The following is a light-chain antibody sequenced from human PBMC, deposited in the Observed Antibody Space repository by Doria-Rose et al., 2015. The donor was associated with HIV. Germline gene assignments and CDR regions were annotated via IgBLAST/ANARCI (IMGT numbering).Light chain of an antibody. V-gene: IGKV4-1*01. CDR3: QQYYGTPS. J-gene: IGKJ3*01. CDR1: QSLLYTSKNY. CDR2: WAS. Sequence: DIRVTQSPESLGMSLGERATLNCKSNQSLLYTSKNYLAWYQQKPGQPPKLLIYWASTRQSGVPARFSGSGSGTDFTLTISSLEAEDVAVYYCQQYYGTPSFGPGTTEDIK.